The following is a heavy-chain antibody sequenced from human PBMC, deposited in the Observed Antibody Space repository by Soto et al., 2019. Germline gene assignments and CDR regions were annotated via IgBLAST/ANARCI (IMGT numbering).Heavy chain of an antibody. CDR1: GFTFSTYA. J-gene: IGHJ6*02. CDR2: VSGSGAKT. V-gene: IGHV3-23*01. Sequence: EVQLLESGGGLVQPGGSLRPSCTASGFTFSTYAMTWVRQAPGKGLEWVSTVSGSGAKTYYADSVRGRFTISRDNSKDTLYLQMNSLTAEDTATYYCTRDWTGNTCPCMDVWGQGTTVTVSS. CDR3: TRDWTGNTCPCMDV. D-gene: IGHD2-8*02.